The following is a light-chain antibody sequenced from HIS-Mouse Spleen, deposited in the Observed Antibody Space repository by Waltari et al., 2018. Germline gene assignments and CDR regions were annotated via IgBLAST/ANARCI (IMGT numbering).Light chain of an antibody. CDR3: CSYAGSSTWV. J-gene: IGLJ3*02. V-gene: IGLV2-23*01. CDR1: SSDVGSYNL. Sequence: QSALTQPASVSGSPGQSITISCTGTSSDVGSYNLVSWYQQHPGKAPKRMIYAGSKRPSGVSNRFAGSKSGNTASLTISGLQAEDEADYYCCSYAGSSTWVFGGGTKLTVL. CDR2: AGS.